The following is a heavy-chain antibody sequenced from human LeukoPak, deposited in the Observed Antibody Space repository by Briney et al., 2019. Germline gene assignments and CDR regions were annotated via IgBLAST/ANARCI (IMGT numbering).Heavy chain of an antibody. CDR3: SSWYSSSSEDWFDP. Sequence: PSETLSLTCAVYGGSFSGYYWSWIRQPPGKGLVWIGEINHSGSTNYNPSLKSRVTISVDTSKNQFSLKLSSVTAADTAVYYCSSWYSSSSEDWFDPWGQGTLVTVSS. J-gene: IGHJ5*02. V-gene: IGHV4-34*01. D-gene: IGHD6-6*01. CDR2: INHSGST. CDR1: GGSFSGYY.